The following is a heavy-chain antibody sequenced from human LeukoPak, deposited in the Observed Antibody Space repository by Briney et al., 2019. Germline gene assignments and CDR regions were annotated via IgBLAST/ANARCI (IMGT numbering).Heavy chain of an antibody. Sequence: GGSLRLSCAASGLTFSYYEMSWVRQAPGKGLEWVSSISSGGSPIYYADSVKGRFIISRDNARNSLYLQMNNLRAEDTAVYYCASGYTYAGDYGGQGTLVTVSS. CDR1: GLTFSYYE. J-gene: IGHJ4*02. CDR2: ISSGGSPI. CDR3: ASGYTYAGDY. D-gene: IGHD3-16*01. V-gene: IGHV3-48*03.